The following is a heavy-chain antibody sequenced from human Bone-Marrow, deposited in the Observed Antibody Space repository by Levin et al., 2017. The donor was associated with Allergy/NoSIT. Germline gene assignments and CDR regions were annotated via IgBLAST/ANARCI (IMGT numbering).Heavy chain of an antibody. D-gene: IGHD4-17*01. J-gene: IGHJ3*02. CDR1: GGSVRGEKYY. CDR3: ARDHGASSDAFAI. V-gene: IGHV4-61*03. Sequence: AGGSLRLSCSVSGGSVRGEKYYWSWIRQPPGKRLEWIGYISYSGATTYSPSLESLVTISLGSSENHFSLRLSSLTAAEPAVYYCARDHGASSDAFAIWGQGTMVTVSS. CDR2: ISYSGAT.